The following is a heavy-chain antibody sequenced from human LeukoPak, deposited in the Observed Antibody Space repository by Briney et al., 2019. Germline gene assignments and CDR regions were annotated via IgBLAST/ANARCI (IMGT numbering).Heavy chain of an antibody. CDR1: GGSTNTYS. J-gene: IGHJ4*02. D-gene: IGHD5-12*01. V-gene: IGHV4-59*01. CDR2: IYKSGSI. CDR3: ARGTLGYGDY. Sequence: SGTLSLTCTVSGGSTNTYSWNWIRQPPGKGLEWIGYIYKSGSINYNPSLKSRVTISVDTSKNQFSLKLSSVTAADTAVYYCARGTLGYGDYWGQGTLVTVSS.